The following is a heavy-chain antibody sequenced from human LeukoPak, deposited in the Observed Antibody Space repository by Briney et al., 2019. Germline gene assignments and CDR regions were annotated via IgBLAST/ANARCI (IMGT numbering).Heavy chain of an antibody. CDR2: ISSSSSYI. V-gene: IGHV3-21*01. Sequence: GSLRLSCAASGFTFSSYSMNWVRQAPGKGLEWVSSISSSSSYIYYADSVKGRFTISRDNAKNSLSLQMNSLRVEDTAVYYCARRGIISGWYWAYYFDYWGQGTLVTVSS. CDR3: ARRGIISGWYWAYYFDY. J-gene: IGHJ4*02. CDR1: GFTFSSYS. D-gene: IGHD6-19*01.